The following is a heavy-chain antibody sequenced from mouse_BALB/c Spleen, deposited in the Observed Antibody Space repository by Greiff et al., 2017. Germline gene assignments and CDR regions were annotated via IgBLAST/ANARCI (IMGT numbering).Heavy chain of an antibody. Sequence: EVQLQQSGPELVKPGASVKIPCKASGYTFTDYNMDWVKQSHGKSLKWIGDINPNNGGTIYNQKFKGKATLTVDKSSSTAYMELRSLTSEDTAVYYCARFSYGSSYYAMDYWGQGTSVTVSS. J-gene: IGHJ4*01. CDR1: GYTFTDYN. CDR2: INPNNGGT. D-gene: IGHD1-1*01. V-gene: IGHV1-18*01. CDR3: ARFSYGSSYYAMDY.